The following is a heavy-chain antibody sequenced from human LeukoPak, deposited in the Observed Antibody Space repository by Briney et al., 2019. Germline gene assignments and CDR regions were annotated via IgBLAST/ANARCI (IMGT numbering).Heavy chain of an antibody. Sequence: SVKVSCKASGGTFSSYAISWVRQAPGQGLEWMGRIIPILGIANYAQKFQGRVTITADKSTSTAYMEPSSLRSEDTAVYYCARGDSSGYYYDYWGQGTLVTVSS. D-gene: IGHD3-22*01. CDR3: ARGDSSGYYYDY. V-gene: IGHV1-69*04. CDR2: IIPILGIA. J-gene: IGHJ4*02. CDR1: GGTFSSYA.